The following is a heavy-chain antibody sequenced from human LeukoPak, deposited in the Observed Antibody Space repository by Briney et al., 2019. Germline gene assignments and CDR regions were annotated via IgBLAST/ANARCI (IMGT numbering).Heavy chain of an antibody. CDR2: ISGSGGST. J-gene: IGHJ4*02. CDR3: AKVLGYSSGWFFDY. V-gene: IGHV3-23*01. CDR1: GFTFISYS. Sequence: GGSLRLSCAASGFTFISYSMNWVRQAPGKGLEWVSAISGSGGSTYYADSVKGRFTISRDNSKNTLYLQMNSPRAEDTAVYYCAKVLGYSSGWFFDYWGQGTLVTVSS. D-gene: IGHD6-19*01.